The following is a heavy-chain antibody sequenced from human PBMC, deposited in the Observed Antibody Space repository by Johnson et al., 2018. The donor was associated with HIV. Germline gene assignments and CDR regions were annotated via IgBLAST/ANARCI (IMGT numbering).Heavy chain of an antibody. V-gene: IGHV3-9*01. J-gene: IGHJ3*02. Sequence: VQLVESGGGLVQPGRSLRLSCAASGFTFDDYAMHWVRQAPGKGLEWVSGISWNSGSIGYADSVKGRFTISRDNSKNTLYLQMNSLRAEDTAVYYCSSGVTARAPLLIWGQGTMVTVSS. D-gene: IGHD6-6*01. CDR1: GFTFDDYA. CDR2: ISWNSGSI. CDR3: SSGVTARAPLLI.